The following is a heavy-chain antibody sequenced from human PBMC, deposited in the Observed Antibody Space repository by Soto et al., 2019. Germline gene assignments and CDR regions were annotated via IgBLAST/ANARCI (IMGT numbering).Heavy chain of an antibody. CDR2: IYYSGST. CDR3: ARDGGSGSLAIKGWNWFDP. D-gene: IGHD3-10*01. CDR1: GGSISSGGYY. Sequence: SETLSLTCTVSGGSISSGGYYWSWIRQHPGKGLEWIGYIYYSGSTYYNPSLKSRVTISVDTSKNQFSLKLSSVTAADTAVYYCARDGGSGSLAIKGWNWFDPWGQGTLVTVSS. V-gene: IGHV4-31*03. J-gene: IGHJ5*02.